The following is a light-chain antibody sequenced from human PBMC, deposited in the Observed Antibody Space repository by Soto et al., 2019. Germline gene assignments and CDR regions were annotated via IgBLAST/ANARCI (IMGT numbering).Light chain of an antibody. CDR2: EVT. J-gene: IGLJ1*01. CDR3: SSYTTSSTVV. V-gene: IGLV2-14*03. Sequence: QSALTQPASVFGSPGQSITISCTGTSSDVGGYNFVSWYQQLPGKAPKLMIYEVTRRPSGVSNRFSGSKSGNTASLTISGLQPEDEADYYCSSYTTSSTVVFGTGTKVTVL. CDR1: SSDVGGYNF.